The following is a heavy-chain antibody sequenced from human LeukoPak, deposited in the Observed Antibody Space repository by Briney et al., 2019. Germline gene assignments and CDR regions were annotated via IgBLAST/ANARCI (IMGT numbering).Heavy chain of an antibody. CDR1: GGSISSSY. CDR2: IYYSGST. CDR3: ARARYGSSPFDC. D-gene: IGHD6-6*01. Sequence: SETLSLTCTVSGGSISSSYWSWIRQPPGKGLDWIGYIYYSGSTNYNPSLKSRVTISVDTSKNQFSLKLSSVTAADTAVYYCARARYGSSPFDCWGQGTLVTVSS. V-gene: IGHV4-59*01. J-gene: IGHJ4*02.